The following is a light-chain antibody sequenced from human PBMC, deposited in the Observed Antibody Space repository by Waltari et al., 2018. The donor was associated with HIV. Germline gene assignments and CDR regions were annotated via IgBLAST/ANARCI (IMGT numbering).Light chain of an antibody. CDR2: EVS. CDR3: CSYAGSSTFVV. V-gene: IGLV2-23*02. J-gene: IGLJ2*01. CDR1: SSDVGSYNL. Sequence: QSALTQPASVSGSPGQSITISCTGTSSDVGSYNLVSWYQQYPGKAPKLMIYEVSKRPSRVSNRFSGSKSGNTASLTISGLQAEDEADYYCCSYAGSSTFVVFGGGTKLTVL.